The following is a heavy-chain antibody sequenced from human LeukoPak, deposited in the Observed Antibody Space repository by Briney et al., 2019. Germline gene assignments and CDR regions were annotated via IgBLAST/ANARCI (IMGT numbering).Heavy chain of an antibody. CDR1: GDSVSSNSAA. J-gene: IGHJ3*02. CDR3: ARGDTAMVSWFAFDI. D-gene: IGHD5-18*01. V-gene: IGHV6-1*01. CDR2: TYYRSKWYN. Sequence: SQTLSLTCAISGDSVSSNSAAWNWLRQSPSRGREWLGRTYYRSKWYNDYVVSVKSRITINPDTSKNQFSLQLNYVTPEDTAVYYCARGDTAMVSWFAFDIWGQGTMVTVSS.